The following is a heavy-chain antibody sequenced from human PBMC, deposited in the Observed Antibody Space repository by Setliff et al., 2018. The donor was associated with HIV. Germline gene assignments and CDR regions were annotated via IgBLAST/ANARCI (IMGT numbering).Heavy chain of an antibody. D-gene: IGHD3-22*01. Sequence: PSETLSLTCTASGAAIYSDTSFWGWIRQSPGKGLEWIGTISYSGTTYYNPSLESRVSISIDTYTRQFSLKLTSVTAADTAVYYCARAASYYDSSGYWAPPKYFDYWGQGTLVTVSS. CDR2: ISYSGTT. CDR1: GAAIYSDTSF. V-gene: IGHV4-39*07. J-gene: IGHJ4*02. CDR3: ARAASYYDSSGYWAPPKYFDY.